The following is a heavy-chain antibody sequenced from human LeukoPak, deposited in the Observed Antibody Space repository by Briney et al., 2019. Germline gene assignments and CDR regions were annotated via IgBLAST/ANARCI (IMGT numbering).Heavy chain of an antibody. V-gene: IGHV3-53*01. D-gene: IGHD2-2*01. Sequence: GGSLRLSCAASGFTVSRNYMSWVRQAPGKGLEWVSVLYSDGSTYHADSVKGRFTISRDNSKNSLYLQMNSLRAEDTAVYYCARGRPYAHYYYYYMDVWGKGTTVTVSS. J-gene: IGHJ6*03. CDR2: LYSDGST. CDR3: ARGRPYAHYYYYYMDV. CDR1: GFTVSRNY.